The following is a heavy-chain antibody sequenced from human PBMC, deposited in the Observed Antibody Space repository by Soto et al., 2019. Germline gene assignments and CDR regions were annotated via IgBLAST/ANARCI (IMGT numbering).Heavy chain of an antibody. J-gene: IGHJ6*02. D-gene: IGHD5-12*01. CDR3: ARGGLWEMATINDYYGMDV. CDR1: GFTFSSYG. CDR2: IWYDGSNK. V-gene: IGHV3-33*01. Sequence: QVQLVESGGGVVQPGRSLRLSCAASGFTFSSYGMHWVRQAPGKGLEWVAVIWYDGSNKYYADSVKGRFTISRDNSKNTLYLQMNSLGAEDTAVYYCARGGLWEMATINDYYGMDVWGQGTTVTVSS.